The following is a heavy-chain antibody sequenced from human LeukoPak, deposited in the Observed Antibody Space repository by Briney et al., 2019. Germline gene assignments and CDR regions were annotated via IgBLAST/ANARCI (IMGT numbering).Heavy chain of an antibody. V-gene: IGHV1-69*05. D-gene: IGHD4-17*01. Sequence: ASVKVSCKASGGSFNDYAFSWVRQAPGQGLEWMGGIIPLFGTPIYAQQFQGRFTITTDESTSTAYMELSSLTSEDTAVYYCARERTTETTWGYYDYWGQGPLVTVSS. CDR2: IIPLFGTP. J-gene: IGHJ4*02. CDR1: GGSFNDYA. CDR3: ARERTTETTWGYYDY.